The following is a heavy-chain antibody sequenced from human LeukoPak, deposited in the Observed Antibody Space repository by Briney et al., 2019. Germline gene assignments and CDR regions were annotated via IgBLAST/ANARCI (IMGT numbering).Heavy chain of an antibody. D-gene: IGHD2-15*01. CDR3: ARDTSTTLDY. CDR1: GFIFSSYV. Sequence: GGSLRLSCAASGFIFSSYVMQWVRQAPGKGLEWVAAISSGGSNKYYTDSVKGRFTISRDNSKNTLYLQMNSLRAEDTAEYYCARDTSTTLDYWGQGTLVTVSS. CDR2: ISSGGSNK. J-gene: IGHJ4*02. V-gene: IGHV3-30*04.